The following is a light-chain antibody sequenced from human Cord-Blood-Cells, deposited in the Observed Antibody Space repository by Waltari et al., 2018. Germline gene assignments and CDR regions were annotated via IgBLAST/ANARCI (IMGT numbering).Light chain of an antibody. V-gene: IGKV3-15*01. CDR1: QSVSSN. J-gene: IGKJ4*02. CDR2: GAS. CDR3: QPYNNWPLT. Sequence: EIVMTQSPATLSVSPGERATLSCRASQSVSSNLAWYQQKPGQAPRFLIYGASTRATGIPARFSGSGSGTEFTLTISSLQSEDFAVYYCQPYNNWPLTVGGGTKVEIK.